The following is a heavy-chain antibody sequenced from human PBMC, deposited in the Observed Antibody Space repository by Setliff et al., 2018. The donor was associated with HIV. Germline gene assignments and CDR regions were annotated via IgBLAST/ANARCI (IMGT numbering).Heavy chain of an antibody. CDR3: AKESGLYSNYNYYYYMDV. CDR1: RFAFRTYW. CDR2: IKQDGNEK. J-gene: IGHJ6*03. D-gene: IGHD4-4*01. Sequence: PGGSLRLSCAASRFAFRTYWMSWVRQAPGKGLEWVANIKQDGNEKYYVDSVKGRFTISRDNAKNSLYLQMNSLRAEDTAVYYCAKESGLYSNYNYYYYMDVWGKGTTVTVSS. V-gene: IGHV3-7*01.